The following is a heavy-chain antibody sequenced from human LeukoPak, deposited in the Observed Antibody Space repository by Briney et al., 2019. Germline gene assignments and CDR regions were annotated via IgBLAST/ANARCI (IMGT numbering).Heavy chain of an antibody. D-gene: IGHD3-10*01. J-gene: IGHJ4*02. CDR3: ARGLWFGGSYYFDY. CDR2: LYSGGST. V-gene: IGHV3-53*01. Sequence: GGSLRLSCAASGFTVSANHMTWVRQAPGKGLEWVSVLYSGGSTYYADSVKGRFTISRDNSKNTLYLQMDGLRAEDTAVYYCARGLWFGGSYYFDYWGQGTLVTVSS. CDR1: GFTVSANH.